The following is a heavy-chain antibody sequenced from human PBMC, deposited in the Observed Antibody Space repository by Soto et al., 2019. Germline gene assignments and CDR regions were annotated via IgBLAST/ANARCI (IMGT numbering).Heavy chain of an antibody. J-gene: IGHJ4*02. Sequence: GGSLRLSCAVSGFSVSSNFMSWVRQAPGKGLEWVSVMYSSGTTHDADSVKGRFTISRDSSKNTVFLQMNSLRAEDTAVYHCARGGARAVYYFDYWGQGTLVTVSS. D-gene: IGHD3-10*01. CDR1: GFSVSSNF. V-gene: IGHV3-53*01. CDR2: MYSSGTT. CDR3: ARGGARAVYYFDY.